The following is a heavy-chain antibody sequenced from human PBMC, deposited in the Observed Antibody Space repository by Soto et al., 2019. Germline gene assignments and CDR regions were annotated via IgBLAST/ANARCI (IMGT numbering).Heavy chain of an antibody. CDR2: FRSGGDDDTT. V-gene: IGHV3-23*01. CDR3: AKKDNSGSGSQFFDY. CDR1: GFTFSSYS. Sequence: GGSLRLSCAASGFTFSSYSMSWVRQAPGKGLEWVSGFRSGGDDDTTYYADSVRGRFTISRDNSKNTLFLQMNSLRAEDTAIYYCAKKDNSGSGSQFFDYWGQGTLVTVSS. J-gene: IGHJ4*02. D-gene: IGHD3-10*01.